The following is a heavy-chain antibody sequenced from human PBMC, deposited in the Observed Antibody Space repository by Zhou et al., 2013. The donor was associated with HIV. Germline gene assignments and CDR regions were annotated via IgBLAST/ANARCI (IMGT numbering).Heavy chain of an antibody. CDR2: VSPLHSVV. CDR1: GDTFSTDV. J-gene: IGHJ4*02. CDR3: ATVSGSTGWYGGAFEN. V-gene: IGHV1-69*04. Sequence: QVQLVQSGAEVKKPGSSVKVSCTASGDTFSTDVISWVRQARGQGLEWMGGVSPLHSVVHYPPKFQDRVTIIADESTSTAYMELTGLTSEDTAVYFCATVSGSTGWYGGAFENWGQGTLVTVSS. D-gene: IGHD6-19*01.